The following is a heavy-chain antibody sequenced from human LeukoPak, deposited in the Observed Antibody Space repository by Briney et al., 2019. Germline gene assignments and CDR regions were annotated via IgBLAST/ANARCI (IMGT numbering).Heavy chain of an antibody. D-gene: IGHD6-13*01. CDR2: IYYSGFT. J-gene: IGHJ4*02. CDR3: ARGYSSSWTFDY. Sequence: SEALSLTCSVFGGSISNTDRYWGWVRQPPEKGLEWIGSIYYSGFTYYNHSLKSRVTISVDTSKNQFSLKLSSVTAADTAVYYCARGYSSSWTFDYWGQGTLVTVSS. CDR1: GGSISNTDRY. V-gene: IGHV4-39*07.